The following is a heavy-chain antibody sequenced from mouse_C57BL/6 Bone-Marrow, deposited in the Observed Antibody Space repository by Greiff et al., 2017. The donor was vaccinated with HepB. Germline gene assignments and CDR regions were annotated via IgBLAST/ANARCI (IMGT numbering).Heavy chain of an antibody. CDR3: AEGGLPSCAMDY. Sequence: EVKLVESGGGLVKPGGSLKLSCAASGFTFSDYGMHWVRQAPEKGLEWVAYISSGSSTIYYADTVKGRFTISRDNAKNTLFLQMTSLRSEDTAMYYCAEGGLPSCAMDYWGQGTSVTVSS. CDR2: ISSGSSTI. V-gene: IGHV5-17*01. D-gene: IGHD2-4*01. CDR1: GFTFSDYG. J-gene: IGHJ4*01.